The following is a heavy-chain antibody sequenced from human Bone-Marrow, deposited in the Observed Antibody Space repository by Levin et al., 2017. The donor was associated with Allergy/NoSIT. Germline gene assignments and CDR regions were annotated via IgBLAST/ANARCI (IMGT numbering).Heavy chain of an antibody. CDR3: ARDPARGYYDSSGYSCDH. CDR2: ITSSGDST. J-gene: IGHJ4*02. V-gene: IGHV3-48*02. CDR1: GFTFRHYT. Sequence: GGSLRLSCAASGFTFRHYTMNWVRQAPGKGLEWVSCITSSGDSTYYADSVKGRFTISRDNAKNSLYLQLNRLRDEDTAMYYCARDPARGYYDSSGYSCDHWGQGTLFTVSS. D-gene: IGHD3-22*01.